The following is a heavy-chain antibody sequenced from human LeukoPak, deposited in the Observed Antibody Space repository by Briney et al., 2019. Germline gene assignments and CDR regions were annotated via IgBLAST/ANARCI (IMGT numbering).Heavy chain of an antibody. CDR2: IHYSGST. V-gene: IGHV4-59*08. CDR1: GVSSTSYY. J-gene: IGHJ4*02. Sequence: SETLSLTCTFSGVSSTSYYWNWIRQPPGKGLEWIGYIHYSGSTNYNPSLKSRATISLDTSKNQVSLKLSSVTAADTAIYYCARRASGSYPDYFDYWGQGILVTVSS. CDR3: ARRASGSYPDYFDY. D-gene: IGHD1-26*01.